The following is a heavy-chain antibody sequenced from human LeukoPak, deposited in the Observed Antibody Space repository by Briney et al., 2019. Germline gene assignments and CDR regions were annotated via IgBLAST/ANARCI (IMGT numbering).Heavy chain of an antibody. J-gene: IGHJ4*02. D-gene: IGHD1-26*01. CDR1: GFTFDDYA. CDR2: ISWNSGSI. CDR3: AKGLDSYSGSSNRGSDY. Sequence: GGSLRLSCAASGFTFDDYAMHWVRQAPGKGLEWVSGISWNSGSIGYADSVKGRFTISRDNAKNSLYLQMNSLRAEDTALYYCAKGLDSYSGSSNRGSDYWGQGTLVTVSS. V-gene: IGHV3-9*01.